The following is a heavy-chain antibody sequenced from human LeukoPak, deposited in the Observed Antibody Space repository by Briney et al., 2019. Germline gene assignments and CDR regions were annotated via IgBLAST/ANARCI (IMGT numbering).Heavy chain of an antibody. CDR2: IYYGGST. CDR1: GGSISSRNYY. Sequence: PSETLFLTCTVSGGSISSRNYYWGWIRQPPGKGLEWIGSIYYGGSTYYHPSLKSRVTISVDTSKNQFSLRLTSVTAADTAVYYCARHWHFWGQGTLVTVSS. CDR3: ARHWHF. V-gene: IGHV4-39*01. J-gene: IGHJ4*02.